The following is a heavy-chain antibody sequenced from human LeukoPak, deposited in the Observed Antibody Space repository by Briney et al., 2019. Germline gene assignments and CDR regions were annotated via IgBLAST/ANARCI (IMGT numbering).Heavy chain of an antibody. CDR1: GGTFSSYA. CDR3: AIYYYDSSGYYFPFDY. J-gene: IGHJ4*02. Sequence: SVKVSCKASGGTFSSYAISWVRQAPGQGLEWMGGIIPIFGTANYAQKFQGRVTITADESTSTAYMELSSLRSEDTAVYYCAIYYYDSSGYYFPFDYWGQGTLVTVSS. CDR2: IIPIFGTA. D-gene: IGHD3-22*01. V-gene: IGHV1-69*13.